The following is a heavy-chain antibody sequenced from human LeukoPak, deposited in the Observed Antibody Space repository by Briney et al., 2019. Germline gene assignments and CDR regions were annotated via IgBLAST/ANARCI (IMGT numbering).Heavy chain of an antibody. D-gene: IGHD3-22*01. J-gene: IGHJ4*02. CDR2: ISYDGSNK. Sequence: GGSLRLSCAASGFTFSSYAMHWVRQAPGKGLEWVAVISYDGSNKYYADSVKGRFTISRDNSKNTLYLQMNSLRAEDTAAYYCARDYDSSGYSPPFDYWGQGTLVTVSS. V-gene: IGHV3-30-3*01. CDR3: ARDYDSSGYSPPFDY. CDR1: GFTFSSYA.